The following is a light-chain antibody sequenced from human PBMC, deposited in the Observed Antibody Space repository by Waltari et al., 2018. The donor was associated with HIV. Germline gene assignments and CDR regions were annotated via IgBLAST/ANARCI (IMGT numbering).Light chain of an antibody. Sequence: DSVMTQSPPSLLVTPGQLASIACQSNQCLLHSIKKNYLDWYLQKPGQSPHLLIYLGSNRSSGATDKFSRSGSGTDFTLEISTVGAGDVEVYYCMQALQTISFGQGTRLEIK. CDR3: MQALQTIS. J-gene: IGKJ5*01. V-gene: IGKV2-28*01. CDR1: QCLLHSIKKNY. CDR2: LGS.